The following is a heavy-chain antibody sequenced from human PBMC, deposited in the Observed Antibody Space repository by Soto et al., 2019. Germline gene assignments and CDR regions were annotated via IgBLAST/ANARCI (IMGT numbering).Heavy chain of an antibody. Sequence: QEQLQESGPGLVKPSETLSLTCTVSGVSISGYFWSWLRQPPGKGLEWIGYMYYGGSPNYNPSLNSRVTISADTSKNQVSLRLSSVTAADTAVYYCARGSGWYFYWGQGTLVTVSS. CDR3: ARGSGWYFY. V-gene: IGHV4-59*01. J-gene: IGHJ4*02. CDR2: MYYGGSP. D-gene: IGHD6-19*01. CDR1: GVSISGYF.